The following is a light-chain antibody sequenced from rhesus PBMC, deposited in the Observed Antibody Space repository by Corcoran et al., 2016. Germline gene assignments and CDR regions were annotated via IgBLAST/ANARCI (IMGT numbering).Light chain of an antibody. Sequence: EIVMTQSPATLSLSPGERATLSCRASQSVSTSVAWYQQTPHQAPSLLIYGTSNRAIGIPDSFSGSGSGTDCTLIISSLEVEDIGIYFCQQYDTWNTFGGGTKVEL. J-gene: IGKJ4*01. V-gene: IGKV3S9*01. CDR2: GTS. CDR3: QQYDTWNT. CDR1: QSVSTS.